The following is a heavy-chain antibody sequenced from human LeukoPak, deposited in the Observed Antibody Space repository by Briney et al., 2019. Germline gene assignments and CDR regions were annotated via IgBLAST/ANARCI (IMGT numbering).Heavy chain of an antibody. J-gene: IGHJ4*02. CDR3: NTGSVTLGGSGSNEF. D-gene: IGHD3-10*01. CDR1: GFTFSNAW. CDR2: IKSKTEGGTI. V-gene: IGHV3-15*01. Sequence: GGSLRLSCAASGFTFSNAWMNWVRQAPGKGLEWVGRIKSKTEGGTIDYAAPVKDRFTISIDESKNTLYLQMNSLKTEDTAVDYCNTGSVTLGGSGSNEFWGQGTLVTVSS.